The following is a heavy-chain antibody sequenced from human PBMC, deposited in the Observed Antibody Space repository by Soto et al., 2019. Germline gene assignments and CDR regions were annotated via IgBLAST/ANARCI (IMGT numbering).Heavy chain of an antibody. CDR3: ASSRGGYYDFWSGYYPDRFDP. CDR1: GGSISSYY. J-gene: IGHJ5*02. V-gene: IGHV4-59*01. Sequence: QVQLQESGPGLVKPSETLSLTCIVSGGSISSYYWSWIRQPPGKGLEWIGYIYYSGSTNYNPSLKSRGTISVDTSKNQFSLKLGSVTAADTAVYYCASSRGGYYDFWSGYYPDRFDPWGQGTLVTVSS. CDR2: IYYSGST. D-gene: IGHD3-3*01.